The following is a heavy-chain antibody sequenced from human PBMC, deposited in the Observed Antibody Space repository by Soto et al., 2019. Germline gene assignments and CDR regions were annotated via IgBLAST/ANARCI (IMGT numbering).Heavy chain of an antibody. CDR3: ARISSTSSTTY. Sequence: EVQLLESGGCLVQPGGSLRLSCAASGFTFRNYAFNWVRQAPGKGLEWVSAISGDGATTFYADSVRGRFTFSRDNSKNTLYLQMNSLRAEDTAVYYCARISSTSSTTYWGQGTLVTVSS. V-gene: IGHV3-23*01. CDR1: GFTFRNYA. D-gene: IGHD6-6*01. J-gene: IGHJ4*02. CDR2: ISGDGATT.